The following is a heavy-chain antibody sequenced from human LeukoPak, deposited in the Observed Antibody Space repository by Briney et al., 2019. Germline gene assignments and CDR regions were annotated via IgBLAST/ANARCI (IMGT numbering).Heavy chain of an antibody. CDR1: GFTFSSYW. D-gene: IGHD5-18*01. CDR2: IKQDGSEK. V-gene: IGHV3-7*01. Sequence: GGSLRLSCAASGFTFSSYWMSWVRQAPGKGLEWVANIKQDGSEKYYVDSVKGRFTISRDNAKNSLYLQMNSLRAEDTAVYYCARDEGTQLWLWFNYWGQGTLVTVPS. CDR3: ARDEGTQLWLWFNY. J-gene: IGHJ4*02.